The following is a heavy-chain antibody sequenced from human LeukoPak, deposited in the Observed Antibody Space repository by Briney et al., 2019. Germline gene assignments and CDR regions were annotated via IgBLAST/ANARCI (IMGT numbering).Heavy chain of an antibody. CDR2: ISSSASTI. D-gene: IGHD5-24*01. J-gene: IGHJ4*02. Sequence: GGSLRLSCAASGFTFSSYEMNWVRQAPGRGLEGVSCISSSASTIYYAVSVKGRFTISRDNAKNSLYLQMNSVRDEDTAVYYCARDTIYLSFDYWGQGTLVTVSS. CDR3: ARDTIYLSFDY. V-gene: IGHV3-48*03. CDR1: GFTFSSYE.